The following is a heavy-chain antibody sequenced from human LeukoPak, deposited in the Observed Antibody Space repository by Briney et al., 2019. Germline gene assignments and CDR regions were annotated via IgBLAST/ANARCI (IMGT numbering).Heavy chain of an antibody. CDR1: GFTFGSYG. CDR2: ITTTGATT. Sequence: GGSLRLSCAASGFTFGSYGMSWLRQAPGKGLEWVAFITTTGATTSYAGSVKGRFTISRDNARDTLCMQMNSLRDEDTALYYCTIMHGYYDGSGYWVQWGQGTLVTVSS. J-gene: IGHJ4*02. CDR3: TIMHGYYDGSGYWVQ. V-gene: IGHV3-23*01. D-gene: IGHD3-22*01.